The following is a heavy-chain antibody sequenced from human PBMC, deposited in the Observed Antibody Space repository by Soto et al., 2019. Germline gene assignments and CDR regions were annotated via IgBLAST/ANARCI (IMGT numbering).Heavy chain of an antibody. CDR1: GFSLSTSGVG. Sequence: GSGPTLVNPTQTLTLTCTFSGFSLSTSGVGVGWIRQPPGKALEWLALIYWNDDKRYSPYLKSRLTITKDTSKNQVVLRMTNMDPVDTGTYYCANRPGMSSVPYPYSYGLNVWGQGTTVTVSS. CDR3: ANRPGMSSVPYPYSYGLNV. V-gene: IGHV2-5*01. J-gene: IGHJ6*02. CDR2: IYWNDDK. D-gene: IGHD2-2*01.